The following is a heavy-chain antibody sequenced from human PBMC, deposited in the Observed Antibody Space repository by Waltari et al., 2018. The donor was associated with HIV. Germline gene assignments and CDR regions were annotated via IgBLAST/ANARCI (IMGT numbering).Heavy chain of an antibody. Sequence: EVQLVESGGGLVKPGGSLRLSCAASGFTFSSYSMNWVRQAPGKGLEWVSSISSSSSSYIYYADSVKGRFTISRDNAKNSLYLQMNSLRAEDTAVYYCARARIVVVPWEDWFDPWGQGTLVTVSS. J-gene: IGHJ5*02. CDR3: ARARIVVVPWEDWFDP. CDR1: GFTFSSYS. CDR2: ISSSSSSYI. D-gene: IGHD2-21*01. V-gene: IGHV3-21*01.